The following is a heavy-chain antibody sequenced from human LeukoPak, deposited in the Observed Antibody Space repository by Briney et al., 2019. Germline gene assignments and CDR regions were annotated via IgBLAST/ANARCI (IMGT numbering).Heavy chain of an antibody. CDR1: GGSISTYY. CDR3: ARRKVFDY. V-gene: IGHV4-59*12. D-gene: IGHD1-14*01. Sequence: NSSETLSLTCTVSGGSISTYYWSWIRQPPGKGLEWIGYIYYSGSTNYNPSLKSRVTISVDTSKNQFSLKLSSVTAADTAVYYCARRKVFDYWGQGTLVTVSS. J-gene: IGHJ4*02. CDR2: IYYSGST.